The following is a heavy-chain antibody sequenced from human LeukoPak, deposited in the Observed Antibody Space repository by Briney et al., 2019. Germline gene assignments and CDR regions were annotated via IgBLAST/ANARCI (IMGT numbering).Heavy chain of an antibody. CDR2: INHSGST. CDR3: ASLGRYYVWGSYRSFDY. J-gene: IGHJ4*02. Sequence: SETLSLTCAVYGGSFSGYYWSWIRQPPGKGLEWIGEINHSGSTNYNPSLKSRVTISVDTSKNQFSLKLSSVTAADTAVYYCASLGRYYVWGSYRSFDYWGQGTLVTVSS. CDR1: GGSFSGYY. D-gene: IGHD3-16*02. V-gene: IGHV4-34*01.